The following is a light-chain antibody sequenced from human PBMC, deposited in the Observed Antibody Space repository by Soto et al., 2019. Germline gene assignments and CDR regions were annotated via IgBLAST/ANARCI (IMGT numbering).Light chain of an antibody. CDR3: AAWDDSLSGRGV. J-gene: IGLJ3*02. CDR2: RDN. Sequence: QSVLTQPPSASGTPGQRVTISCSGSSSDIGSNSVNWYQHLPGTAPKLLIYRDNQRPSGVPDRFSGSKSGTSASLAISGLRSEDEADYYCAAWDDSLSGRGVFGGGTKLTVL. CDR1: SSDIGSNS. V-gene: IGLV1-47*01.